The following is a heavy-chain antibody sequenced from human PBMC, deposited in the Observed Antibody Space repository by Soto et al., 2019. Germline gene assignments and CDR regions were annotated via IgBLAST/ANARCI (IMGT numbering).Heavy chain of an antibody. CDR3: AYDGHTPPPENFHFDI. J-gene: IGHJ3*02. CDR1: GGTFSSSA. D-gene: IGHD3-22*01. CDR2: ITPVFVTP. V-gene: IGHV1-69*01. Sequence: QVQLVQSGAEVQKPGSSVKVSCKASGGTFSSSAINWVRQAPGQGLEWMGEITPVFVTPTYAQKFQGRVTISADASTRSAYMELSSLTSDDTAVYFCAYDGHTPPPENFHFDIWGQGTMVTVSS.